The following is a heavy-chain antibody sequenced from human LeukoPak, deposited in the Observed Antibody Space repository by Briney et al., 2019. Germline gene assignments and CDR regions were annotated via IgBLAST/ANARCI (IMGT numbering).Heavy chain of an antibody. CDR3: ARDSPEYSYGPSFDY. V-gene: IGHV4-59*01. Sequence: SETLSLTCTVSGGSISSYYWSWIRQPPGKGLEWIGYIYYSGSANYNPSLKSRVTISVDTSKNQFSLKLSSVTAADTAVYYCARDSPEYSYGPSFDYWGQGTLVTVSS. CDR2: IYYSGSA. D-gene: IGHD5-18*01. CDR1: GGSISSYY. J-gene: IGHJ4*02.